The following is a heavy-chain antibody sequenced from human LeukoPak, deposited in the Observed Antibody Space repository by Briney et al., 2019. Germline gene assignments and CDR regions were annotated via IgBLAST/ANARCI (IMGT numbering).Heavy chain of an antibody. CDR3: ARDHSSGDRYYGSRTYYFVY. CDR2: INWNGGST. Sequence: QSGGSLRLSCAASGFTFGDYGMSWVRQAPGKGLEWVSGINWNGGSTGYADSVKGRFTISRDNAKNSLYLQMNSLRAEDTALYYCARDHSSGDRYYGSRTYYFVYWGQGALVTVSS. CDR1: GFTFGDYG. V-gene: IGHV3-20*04. D-gene: IGHD3-10*01. J-gene: IGHJ4*02.